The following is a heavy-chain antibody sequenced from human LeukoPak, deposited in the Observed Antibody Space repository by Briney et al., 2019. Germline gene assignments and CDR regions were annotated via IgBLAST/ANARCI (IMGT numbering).Heavy chain of an antibody. CDR3: ARRQSSSCDY. J-gene: IGHJ4*02. CDR2: IDPSDSYT. CDR1: GYSFTSYW. V-gene: IGHV5-10-1*01. Sequence: GESLKISWKGSGYSFTSYWISWVRQMPGKGLEWMGRIDPSDSYTNYSPSFQGHVTISADKSISTAYLQWSSLKASDTAMYYCARRQSSSCDYWGQGTLVTVSS. D-gene: IGHD6-13*01.